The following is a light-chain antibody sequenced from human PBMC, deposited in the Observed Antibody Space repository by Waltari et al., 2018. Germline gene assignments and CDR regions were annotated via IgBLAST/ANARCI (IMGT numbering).Light chain of an antibody. CDR2: MNN. CDR3: AAWDNTLSGPS. V-gene: IGLV1-44*01. Sequence: HSVVTQPPSASGTPGQRVTISCSGRSPNLGNNPLHWYQQFPGMAPKLLIYMNNQRPSGVPDRFSGSNSGTSASLAISGLQSEDEADYYWAAWDNTLSGPSFGGGTKVTVL. J-gene: IGLJ3*02. CDR1: SPNLGNNP.